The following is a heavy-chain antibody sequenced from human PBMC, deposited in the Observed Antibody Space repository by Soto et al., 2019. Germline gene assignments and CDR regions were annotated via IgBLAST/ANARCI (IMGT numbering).Heavy chain of an antibody. Sequence: SETLSLTCAVYGGSFSGYYWSWIRQPPGKGLEWIGEINHSGSTNYNPSLKSRVTISVDTSKNQFSLKLSSVTAADTAVYYCARWRMVRGVPRDRGGNNWFDPWGQGTLVTVSS. J-gene: IGHJ5*02. CDR1: GGSFSGYY. CDR2: INHSGST. CDR3: ARWRMVRGVPRDRGGNNWFDP. D-gene: IGHD3-10*01. V-gene: IGHV4-34*01.